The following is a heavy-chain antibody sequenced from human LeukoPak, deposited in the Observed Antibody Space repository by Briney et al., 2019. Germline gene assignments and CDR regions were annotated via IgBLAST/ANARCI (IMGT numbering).Heavy chain of an antibody. V-gene: IGHV3-48*03. D-gene: IGHD3-3*02. J-gene: IGHJ4*01. CDR2: ISNSGSTL. CDR1: GFTFRSYE. CDR3: ARADMALVPVFDY. Sequence: GGSLRLSCAASGFTFRSYEMNWVRQAPGKGLEWVSYISNSGSTLYYADSVKGRFTISRDNAKNSVYLQLNSLRADDTAVYYCARADMALVPVFDYWGHGTLVTVSS.